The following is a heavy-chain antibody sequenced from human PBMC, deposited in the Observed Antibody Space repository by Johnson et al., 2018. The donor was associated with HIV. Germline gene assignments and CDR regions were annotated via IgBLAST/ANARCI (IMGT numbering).Heavy chain of an antibody. Sequence: QVQLVESGGGVVQPGRSLRLSCAASGFTFSSYAMHWVRQAPGKGLEWVAVIWYDGSNKYYTDSVKGRFTISRDNSKNTLYLRLNSLRPEDSAVYYCAKDVSVVTPSGSFDIWGQGTRVTVSS. D-gene: IGHD4-23*01. CDR3: AKDVSVVTPSGSFDI. J-gene: IGHJ3*02. CDR1: GFTFSSYA. V-gene: IGHV3-30*04. CDR2: IWYDGSNK.